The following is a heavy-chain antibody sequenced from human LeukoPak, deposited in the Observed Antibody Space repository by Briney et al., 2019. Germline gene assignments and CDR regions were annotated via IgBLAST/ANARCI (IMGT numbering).Heavy chain of an antibody. CDR1: XFTFNRYL. D-gene: IGHD3-10*01. J-gene: IGHJ4*02. CDR2: IKQDGSEA. CDR3: TRDALFGSGRTHLDF. V-gene: IGHV3-7*04. Sequence: PGGSLRLSCAASXFTFNRYLMSWVRQAPGKGLQWVANIKQDGSEAHYVDSVKGRFTISRDNAKNSLSLQMNSLNVDDTGVYFCTRDALFGSGRTHLDFWSQGTLVSVSS.